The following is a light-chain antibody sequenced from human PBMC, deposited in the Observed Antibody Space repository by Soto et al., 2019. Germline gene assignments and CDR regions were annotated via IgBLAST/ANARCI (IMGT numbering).Light chain of an antibody. CDR1: RSNIGSNT. J-gene: IGLJ2*01. Sequence: HSVLTQPPSASGTPGQRVTISCSGSRSNIGSNTVNWYQHLPGTAPKLLIYSNNQRPSGVPDRFSGSKSGTSASLAISGLQSEDEADYYCAPWDDSLNGPVFGGGTKLTVL. V-gene: IGLV1-44*01. CDR2: SNN. CDR3: APWDDSLNGPV.